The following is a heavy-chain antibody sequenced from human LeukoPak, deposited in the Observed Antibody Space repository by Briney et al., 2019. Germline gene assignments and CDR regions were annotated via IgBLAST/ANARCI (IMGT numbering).Heavy chain of an antibody. CDR3: ARDASKCTSTSCYAGGYYYYGLDV. CDR1: GFTFSNYA. D-gene: IGHD2-2*01. CDR2: MSYDGRHK. Sequence: GGSLRLSCAASGFTFSNYAMHWVGQAPGKGLEWVAVMSYDGRHKYCADSVKGRFTISRDNSKNTLYLQMNSLRAEDTAVYYCARDASKCTSTSCYAGGYYYYGLDVWGQGTTVTVFS. V-gene: IGHV3-30*04. J-gene: IGHJ6*02.